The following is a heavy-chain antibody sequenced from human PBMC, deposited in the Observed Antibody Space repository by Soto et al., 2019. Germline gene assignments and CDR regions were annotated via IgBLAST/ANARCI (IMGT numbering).Heavy chain of an antibody. CDR3: ARDLFIAAAGTRPGWFDP. D-gene: IGHD6-13*01. Sequence: SVKVSCKASGGTFSSYTISWVRQAPGQGLEWMGRIIPILGIANYAQKFQGRVTITADKSTSTAYMELSSLRSEDTAVYYCARDLFIAAAGTRPGWFDPWGQGTLVTVSS. J-gene: IGHJ5*02. CDR2: IIPILGIA. V-gene: IGHV1-69*04. CDR1: GGTFSSYT.